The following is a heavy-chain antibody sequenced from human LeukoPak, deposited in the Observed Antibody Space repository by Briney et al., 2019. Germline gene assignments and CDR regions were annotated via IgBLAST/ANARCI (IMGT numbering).Heavy chain of an antibody. D-gene: IGHD3-16*01. Sequence: GGSLRLSCAASGFSYSNYAMSWVRQAPGKGLECVSSISVSGVTTSTSYGESVKGRFTISRDISKNTLYLQMNSLRAEDKAVYYCVKDGSFGGWAGGYFDYWGQGTLVTVSS. CDR1: GFSYSNYA. CDR2: ISVSGVTTST. CDR3: VKDGSFGGWAGGYFDY. J-gene: IGHJ4*02. V-gene: IGHV3-23*01.